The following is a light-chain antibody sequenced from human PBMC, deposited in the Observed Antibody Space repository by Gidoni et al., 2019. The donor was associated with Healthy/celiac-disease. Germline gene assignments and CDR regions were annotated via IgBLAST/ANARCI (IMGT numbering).Light chain of an antibody. V-gene: IGKV3-11*01. CDR3: QQRGT. J-gene: IGKJ1*01. CDR2: DAS. CDR1: QSVSSY. Sequence: DIVLTQSPATLSLSPGERATLSCRASQSVSSYLAWYQQKPGQAHRLLIYDASNRATGIPARFSGSGSGTDFTLTISSLEPEDFAVYYCQQRGTFGQGTKVEIK.